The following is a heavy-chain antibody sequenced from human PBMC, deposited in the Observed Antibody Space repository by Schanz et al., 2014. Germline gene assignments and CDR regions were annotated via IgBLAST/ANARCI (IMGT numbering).Heavy chain of an antibody. D-gene: IGHD6-13*01. CDR1: GGSLSGYF. Sequence: QVQLQQWGAGLLKPSETLSLTCAVYGGSLSGYFWSWIRQPPGKGLEWIGDIGHSGNTKDNPSRKSRVTMSVETSKNQFSQNLSSETAADTAVYYCARGRQQLGSFDYWGPGTLVTVSS. CDR3: ARGRQQLGSFDY. V-gene: IGHV4-34*01. CDR2: IGHSGNT. J-gene: IGHJ4*02.